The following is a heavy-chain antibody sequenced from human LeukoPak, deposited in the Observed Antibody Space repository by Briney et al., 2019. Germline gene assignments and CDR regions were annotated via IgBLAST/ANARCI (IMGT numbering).Heavy chain of an antibody. V-gene: IGHV3-53*01. CDR3: ARAGDGGARLGAFDI. J-gene: IGHJ3*02. CDR1: EFTVSSNH. Sequence: GGSLRLPCAASEFTVSSNHMSWVRQAPGKGLEWVSAIYSGGSTYYVGSVKGRFTISRDNSKNTLYLQMNSLRAEDTAVYYCARAGDGGARLGAFDIWGQGTMVTVSS. CDR2: IYSGGST. D-gene: IGHD4-23*01.